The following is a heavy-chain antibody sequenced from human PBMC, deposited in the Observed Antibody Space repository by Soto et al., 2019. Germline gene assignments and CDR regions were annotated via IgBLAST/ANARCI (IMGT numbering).Heavy chain of an antibody. CDR1: GFTFRSYA. D-gene: IGHD6-6*01. CDR3: AKRSSSSTFDY. J-gene: IGHJ4*02. V-gene: IGHV3-23*01. CDR2: ISGSDDST. Sequence: EVQLLESGGGLVQPGESLRLSCAASGFTFRSYAMSWVRQAPGKGLEGVSVISGSDDSTYYADSVKGRFTISRDNAKNTLYLQMNSLRAEDTAVYYCAKRSSSSTFDYWGQGTLVTVSS.